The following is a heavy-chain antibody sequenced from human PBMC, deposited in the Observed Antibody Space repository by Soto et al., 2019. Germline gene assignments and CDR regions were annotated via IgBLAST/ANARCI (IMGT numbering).Heavy chain of an antibody. Sequence: SENLSLTCAVSSGSISSSNWWSWVRQPPGKGLEWIGEVYHSGSTNYNPSLKSRVTISVDKSKNQFSLKLSSVTAADTAVYYCARLGYCSSTSCYEGGNFDYWGQGTLVTVPQ. CDR2: VYHSGST. CDR1: SGSISSSNW. D-gene: IGHD2-2*01. J-gene: IGHJ4*02. CDR3: ARLGYCSSTSCYEGGNFDY. V-gene: IGHV4-4*02.